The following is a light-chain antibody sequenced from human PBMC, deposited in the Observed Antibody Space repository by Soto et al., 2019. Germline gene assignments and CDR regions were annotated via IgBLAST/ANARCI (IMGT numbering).Light chain of an antibody. CDR2: GAS. CDR3: QQYGSSPYT. CDR1: QSVSSDY. J-gene: IGKJ2*01. V-gene: IGKV3-20*01. Sequence: ELVLTQSPGTLSLSPGERATLSCRASQSVSSDYLAWYQQKPGQAPRLLIYGASHKATGIPDRFSGSGSGTDFTLTISRLDPEDFAVYYCQQYGSSPYTFGQGTKLEIK.